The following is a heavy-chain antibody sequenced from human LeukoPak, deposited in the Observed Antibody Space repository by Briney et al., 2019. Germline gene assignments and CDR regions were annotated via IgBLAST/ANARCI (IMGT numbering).Heavy chain of an antibody. D-gene: IGHD3-22*01. CDR3: ARRRGSSGYYPFDY. CDR1: GGSISSSSYY. Sequence: PSETLSLTCTVSGGSISSSSYYWGWIRQPPGKGLEWIGSIYYSGSTYYNPSLKSRVTISVDTSKNQFSLKLSSVTAADTAVYYCARRRGSSGYYPFDYWGQGTLVTVSS. J-gene: IGHJ4*02. V-gene: IGHV4-39*01. CDR2: IYYSGST.